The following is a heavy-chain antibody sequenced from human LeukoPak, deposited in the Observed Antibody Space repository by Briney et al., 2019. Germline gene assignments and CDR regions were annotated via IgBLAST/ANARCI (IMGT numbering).Heavy chain of an antibody. Sequence: SETLSLTCTASGGTISSYYRSWIRQPPGKGLEWIGYIYYSGSTNYNASLKSRVTISVNTTKNQIPQKLSYMPAADHAAFYYSRDRADSSRWYWFDPWGQGTLVTVSS. V-gene: IGHV4-59*01. CDR1: GGTISSYY. CDR2: IYYSGST. CDR3: SRDRADSSRWYWFDP. J-gene: IGHJ5*02. D-gene: IGHD6-13*01.